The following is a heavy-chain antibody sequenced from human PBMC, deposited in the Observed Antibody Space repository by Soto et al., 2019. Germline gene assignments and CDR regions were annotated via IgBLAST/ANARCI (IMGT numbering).Heavy chain of an antibody. D-gene: IGHD6-25*01. CDR1: GYTFTSYG. Sequence: ASVKVSCKASGYTFTSYGISWVRQAPGQGLEWMGWISAYNGNTNYAQKLQGRVTMTTDTSTSTAYMELRSLRSDDTAVYYCARDNLSYRLDYYYGMDVWGQGTTVTVSS. CDR2: ISAYNGNT. J-gene: IGHJ6*02. CDR3: ARDNLSYRLDYYYGMDV. V-gene: IGHV1-18*04.